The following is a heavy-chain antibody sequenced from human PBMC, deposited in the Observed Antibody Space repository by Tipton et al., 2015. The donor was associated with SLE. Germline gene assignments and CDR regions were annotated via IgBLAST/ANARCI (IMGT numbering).Heavy chain of an antibody. CDR1: RFTFRSFA. J-gene: IGHJ3*02. Sequence: SLRLSCAASRFTFRSFAMHWVRQAPGKGLEYVSVISSNGGSTFYASSVKGRFTISRDNSKNTLYLQTGSLRPEDMGVYYCARDPDLTTYDAFDIWGQGTMVTVSS. CDR2: ISSNGGST. CDR3: ARDPDLTTYDAFDI. D-gene: IGHD1-14*01. V-gene: IGHV3-64*01.